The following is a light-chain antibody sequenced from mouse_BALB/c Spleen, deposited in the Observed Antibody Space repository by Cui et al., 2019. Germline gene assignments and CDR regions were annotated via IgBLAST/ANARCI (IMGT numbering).Light chain of an antibody. CDR1: QSLLASVGQTY. Sequence: DVVMTQTPLTLSVTIGQPASISCKSSQSLLASVGQTYLNWLLQRPGQSPKRLIYPVSKLDSGVPDRFTGSGAGKDFTLKSSRVEAEDLGVYYCWQGTHFWTFGGGTKLEIK. V-gene: IGKV1-135*01. CDR2: PVS. CDR3: WQGTHFWT. J-gene: IGKJ1*01.